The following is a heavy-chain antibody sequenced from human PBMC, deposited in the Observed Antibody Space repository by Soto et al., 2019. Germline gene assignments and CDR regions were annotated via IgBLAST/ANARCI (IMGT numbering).Heavy chain of an antibody. D-gene: IGHD1-26*01. Sequence: EVQLVESGGGLVQPGRSLRLSCAASGFTFDDYAMHWVRQAPGKGLEWVSGISWNSGSIGYADSVKGRFTISRDNAKNSLYLQMNSLRAEDTALYYCAKEIVVGSYGYFDYWGQGTLVTVSS. CDR3: AKEIVVGSYGYFDY. CDR1: GFTFDDYA. J-gene: IGHJ4*02. CDR2: ISWNSGSI. V-gene: IGHV3-9*01.